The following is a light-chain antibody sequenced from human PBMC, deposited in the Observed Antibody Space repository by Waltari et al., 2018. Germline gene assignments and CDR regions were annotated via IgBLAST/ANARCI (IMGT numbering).Light chain of an antibody. CDR1: STDVGGYNS. CDR3: SSCASTIPLGV. CDR2: DVN. J-gene: IGLJ3*02. Sequence: SALTQPASVSGAPGQSITISCTGISTDVGGYNSVSWYQQPPGKDPKLIIYDVNNRPSGISYRFSGYKSGDTASLTIAGLQPEDEADYYCSSCASTIPLGVFGGGTKLTVL. V-gene: IGLV2-14*01.